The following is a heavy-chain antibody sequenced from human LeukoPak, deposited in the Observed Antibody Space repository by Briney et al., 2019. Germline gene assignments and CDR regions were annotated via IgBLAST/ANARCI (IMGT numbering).Heavy chain of an antibody. CDR3: ARDGSRRGYCTNGVCYDY. Sequence: ASVKVSCKASGYTFIDYYIHWVRQAPGQGLEWMGWINPNSGGTAYAQRFQGRVTMTRDTSISTTYMEVYSLRSDDTAVYYCARDGSRRGYCTNGVCYDYWGQGTLVTVSS. CDR1: GYTFIDYY. CDR2: INPNSGGT. D-gene: IGHD2-8*01. J-gene: IGHJ4*02. V-gene: IGHV1-2*02.